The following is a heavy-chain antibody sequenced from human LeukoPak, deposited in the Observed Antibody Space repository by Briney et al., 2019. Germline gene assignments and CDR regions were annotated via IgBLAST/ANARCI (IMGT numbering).Heavy chain of an antibody. J-gene: IGHJ4*02. CDR3: AKTPKMLYDSSGYYYGY. Sequence: PGGSLRLSCAASGFTFSSYAMSWVRQAPGKGLEWVSAISGSGGSTYYADSVKGRFTISRDNSKNTLYLQMNSLRAEDTAVYYCAKTPKMLYDSSGYYYGYWGQGTLVTVSS. V-gene: IGHV3-23*01. D-gene: IGHD3-22*01. CDR1: GFTFSSYA. CDR2: ISGSGGST.